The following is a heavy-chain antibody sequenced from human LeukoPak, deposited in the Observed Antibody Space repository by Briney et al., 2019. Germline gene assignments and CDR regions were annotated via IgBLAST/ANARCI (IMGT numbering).Heavy chain of an antibody. CDR1: GFTFSSHG. CDR2: IIPSGHTT. J-gene: IGHJ4*02. CDR3: AKDDRWLQFCC. V-gene: IGHV3-23*01. Sequence: GGTLRLSCVASGFTFSSHGMNWVRQAPGKGLEWVSGIIPSGHTTYYADSVRGRSTISRDNSRNTVYLQMNSLRAEDTAVYYCAKDDRWLQFCCWGQGTLVTVSS. D-gene: IGHD5-24*01.